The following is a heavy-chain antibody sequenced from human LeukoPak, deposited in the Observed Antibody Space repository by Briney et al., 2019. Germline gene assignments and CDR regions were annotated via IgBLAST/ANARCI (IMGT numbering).Heavy chain of an antibody. J-gene: IGHJ5*02. D-gene: IGHD5-18*01. CDR3: ARHLRGYSYGLSPRKGPNWFDP. V-gene: IGHV4-4*07. CDR1: GDSISSFY. Sequence: SETLSLTCTVSGDSISSFYWSWIRQPAGKGLEWIGRIYSSGSTNYNPSLESRVTISVDTSKNQFSLKLSSVTAADTAVYYCARHLRGYSYGLSPRKGPNWFDPWGQGTLVTVSS. CDR2: IYSSGST.